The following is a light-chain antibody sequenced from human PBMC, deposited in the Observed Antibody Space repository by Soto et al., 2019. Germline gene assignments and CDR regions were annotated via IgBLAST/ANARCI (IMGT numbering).Light chain of an antibody. V-gene: IGKV1-33*01. CDR2: DAA. CDR3: RQYDRLPIT. Sequence: DIQLTQSPSSLSASVGDRVTITCQASQDIGNFLTWYQQKPGRAPVLLIYDAANLATGVPPRFSGSGSGRDFTLTISSLQPEDIAAYYCRQYDRLPITFGQGTRLEI. CDR1: QDIGNF. J-gene: IGKJ5*01.